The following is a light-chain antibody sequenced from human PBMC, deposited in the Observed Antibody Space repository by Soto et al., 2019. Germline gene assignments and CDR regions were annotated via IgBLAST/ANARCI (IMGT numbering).Light chain of an antibody. Sequence: QSVLTQPPSASGTPGQRVTISCSGSSSNIGGNTVNWYQQVPGTAPNLLIYSEDQRPSGVPDRFSGSKSATSASLAISGLQSEDEADYYCAAWDDSLNGYVFGTGTKVTVL. CDR2: SED. CDR1: SSNIGGNT. CDR3: AAWDDSLNGYV. J-gene: IGLJ1*01. V-gene: IGLV1-44*01.